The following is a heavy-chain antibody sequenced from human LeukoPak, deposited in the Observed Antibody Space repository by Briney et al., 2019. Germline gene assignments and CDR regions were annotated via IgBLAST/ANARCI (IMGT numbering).Heavy chain of an antibody. CDR3: ARPHSYGGTPGYFDY. V-gene: IGHV1-69*05. D-gene: IGHD3-10*01. J-gene: IGHJ4*02. Sequence: SVKVSCKASGGTFSSYAISWVRLAPGQGLEWMGRIIPIFGTANYAQKFQGRVTITTDESTSTAYMELSSLRSEDTAVYYCARPHSYGGTPGYFDYWGQGTLVTVSS. CDR2: IIPIFGTA. CDR1: GGTFSSYA.